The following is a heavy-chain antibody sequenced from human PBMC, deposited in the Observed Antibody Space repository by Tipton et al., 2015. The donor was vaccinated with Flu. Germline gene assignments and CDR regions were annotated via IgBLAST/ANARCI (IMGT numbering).Heavy chain of an antibody. CDR2: ISYGGSDK. V-gene: IGHV3-30*03. Sequence: SLRLSCAASGFTFSTYGMHWVRQSPGEGLEWVAVISYGGSDKYYGDSVKGRFTISRDNSKNTVYLQMNSLRAEDTAVYYCARDITPFGDPLVGNWFDPWGQGTLVTVSS. CDR3: ARDITPFGDPLVGNWFDP. CDR1: GFTFSTYG. J-gene: IGHJ5*02. D-gene: IGHD3-10*01.